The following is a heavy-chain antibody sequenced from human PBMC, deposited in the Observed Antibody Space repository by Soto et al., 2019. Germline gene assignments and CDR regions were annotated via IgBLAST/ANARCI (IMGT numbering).Heavy chain of an antibody. CDR2: FIPIFGTA. J-gene: IGHJ6*02. CDR1: GGTFSSYA. D-gene: IGHD1-7*01. CDR3: ARGLTGTTLAYGMDV. Sequence: SVKVSCKASGGTFSSYAISWVRQAPGQGLEWMGGFIPIFGTADYAQKFQGRVTITADESTSTAYMELSSLRSEDTAVYYCARGLTGTTLAYGMDVWGQGTRSPSP. V-gene: IGHV1-69*13.